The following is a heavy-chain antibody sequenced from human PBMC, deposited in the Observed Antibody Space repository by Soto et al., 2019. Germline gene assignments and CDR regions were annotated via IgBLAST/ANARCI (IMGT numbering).Heavy chain of an antibody. D-gene: IGHD3-22*01. J-gene: IGHJ4*02. CDR3: ARQAGYYDSSGYFDY. V-gene: IGHV1-46*01. CDR1: GYTFTSYY. CDR2: INPSGGST. Sequence: ASVKVSCKASGYTFTSYYMHWVRQAPGQGLEWMGIINPSGGSTSYAQKFQGRVTMTRDTSTSTVYMELSSLRSEDTAVYYCARQAGYYDSSGYFDYWGQGTLVTVSS.